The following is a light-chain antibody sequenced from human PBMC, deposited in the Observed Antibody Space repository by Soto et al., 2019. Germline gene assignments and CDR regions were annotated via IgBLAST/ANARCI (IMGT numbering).Light chain of an antibody. CDR1: SNDVGGYNY. V-gene: IGLV2-14*03. J-gene: IGLJ1*01. CDR3: SSYTGSSTYV. Sequence: QSVLTQPASVSGSPGQSITISCTGTSNDVGGYNYVSWYQQHPGKAPKLMIYDVSNRPSVVSNRFSGSKSANTASLTISGLQTEDESDYYCSSYTGSSTYVFGTGTKLTVL. CDR2: DVS.